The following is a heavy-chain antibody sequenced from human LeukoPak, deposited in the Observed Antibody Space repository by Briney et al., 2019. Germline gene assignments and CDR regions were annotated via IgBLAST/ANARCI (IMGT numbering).Heavy chain of an antibody. J-gene: IGHJ6*04. CDR3: ARYCSSTSCFSWYYGMDV. V-gene: IGHV4-34*01. CDR2: INHSGST. Sequence: PSETLSLTCAVYGGSFSGYYWSWIRQPPGKGLEWIGEINHSGSTNYNPSLKSRVTISVDTSKNQFSLKLSSVTAADTAVYYCARYCSSTSCFSWYYGMDVWGKGTTVTVSS. CDR1: GGSFSGYY. D-gene: IGHD2-2*01.